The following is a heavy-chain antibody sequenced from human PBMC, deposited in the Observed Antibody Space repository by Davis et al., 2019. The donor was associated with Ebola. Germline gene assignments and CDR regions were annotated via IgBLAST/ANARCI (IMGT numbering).Heavy chain of an antibody. J-gene: IGHJ4*02. D-gene: IGHD1-26*01. CDR3: AKGNGGSYAGDY. Sequence: GESLKISCAASGFTFSSYSMNWVRQAPGKGLEWVAFIRYDGSNKYYADSVKGRFTISRDNSKNTLYLQMNSLRAEDTAVYYCAKGNGGSYAGDYWGQGTLVTVSS. CDR2: IRYDGSNK. CDR1: GFTFSSYS. V-gene: IGHV3-30*02.